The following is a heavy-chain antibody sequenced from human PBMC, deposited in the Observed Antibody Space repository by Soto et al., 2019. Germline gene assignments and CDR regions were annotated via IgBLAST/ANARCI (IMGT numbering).Heavy chain of an antibody. CDR1: GFPFRSSS. CDR3: ARGLGEASAI. CDR2: ISSSSSYI. D-gene: IGHD3-10*01. J-gene: IGHJ4*02. V-gene: IGHV3-21*01. Sequence: PGGSLRLSCAASGFPFRSSSLNWVRQAPGKGLEWVSSISSSSSYIYYADSVKGRFTISRDNAKNSLYLQMNSLRADDTAVYYCARGLGEASAIWGQGTLVTVSS.